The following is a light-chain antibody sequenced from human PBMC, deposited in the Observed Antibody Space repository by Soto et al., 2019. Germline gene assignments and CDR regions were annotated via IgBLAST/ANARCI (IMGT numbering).Light chain of an antibody. Sequence: DIVMTQSPDSLAVSLGERATINCKSSQSVLSSSNNKNYLAWYQQKPGQPPKMLIYWASTRESGVPDRLSGSGSGTDFTLTISSRQAEDVAVYYCQQYYSAPYTFGQGTKLEIK. CDR2: WAS. V-gene: IGKV4-1*01. CDR1: QSVLSSSNNKNY. CDR3: QQYYSAPYT. J-gene: IGKJ2*01.